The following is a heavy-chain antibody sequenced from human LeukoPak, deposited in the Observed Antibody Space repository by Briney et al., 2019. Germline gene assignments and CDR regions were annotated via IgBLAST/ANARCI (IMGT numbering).Heavy chain of an antibody. CDR3: AKESSPSRAVAVMDY. J-gene: IGHJ4*02. V-gene: IGHV3-30*02. D-gene: IGHD6-19*01. Sequence: RGSLRVSCAASGYTFSSYGMHWVRQAPGKGLEWVAFIRYDGSNKYYAESVKGRVTISRDTSKSTGYMQMSSLRAEDTAVYYCAKESSPSRAVAVMDYWGQGTLVTASS. CDR2: IRYDGSNK. CDR1: GYTFSSYG.